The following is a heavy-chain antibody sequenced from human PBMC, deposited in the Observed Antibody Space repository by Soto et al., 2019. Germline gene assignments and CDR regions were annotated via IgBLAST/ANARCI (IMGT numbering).Heavy chain of an antibody. J-gene: IGHJ6*02. Sequence: QVQLVQSGAEVKKPGSSVKVSCEASGGTFINYAFTWVRQAPGQGLEGMGGITPRFDTTHYAQRFQGRVTITADESTCPADMELTSLGAQDTGVYVGGRLIVGVAVNIVHYYSAIDVWGPATTVIVSS. CDR1: GGTFINYA. CDR2: ITPRFDTT. CDR3: GRLIVGVAVNIVHYYSAIDV. D-gene: IGHD3-3*01. V-gene: IGHV1-69*01.